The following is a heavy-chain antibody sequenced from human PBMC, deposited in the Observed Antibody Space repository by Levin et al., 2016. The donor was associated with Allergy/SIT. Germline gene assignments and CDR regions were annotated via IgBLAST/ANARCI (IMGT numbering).Heavy chain of an antibody. D-gene: IGHD3-22*01. CDR2: INPDTGVT. J-gene: IGHJ4*02. Sequence: ASVKVSCKVSGYIFTDYYIHWVRQAPGQGLEWMAWINPDTGVTTNAQKFQGRVTMTRDTSTSTVYMELSRLTSEDTAVYYCARGGRGISGYFDYWGQGTLVRVSS. V-gene: IGHV1-2*02. CDR1: GYIFTDYY. CDR3: ARGGRGISGYFDY.